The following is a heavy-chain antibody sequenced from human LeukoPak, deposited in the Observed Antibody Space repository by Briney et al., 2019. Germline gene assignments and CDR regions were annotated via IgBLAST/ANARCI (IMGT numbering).Heavy chain of an antibody. CDR3: AKRSVVVRVILVGFHKEANYFDS. J-gene: IGHJ4*02. CDR2: ISGSGGGT. D-gene: IGHD3-10*01. V-gene: IGHV3-23*01. Sequence: PGGSLRLSCAVSGITLSNYGMSWVRQAPGKGLEWVAGISGSGGGTNYADSVKGRFTISRDNPKNTLYLQMDSLRAEDTAVYFCAKRSVVVRVILVGFHKEANYFDSWGQGALVTVSS. CDR1: GITLSNYG.